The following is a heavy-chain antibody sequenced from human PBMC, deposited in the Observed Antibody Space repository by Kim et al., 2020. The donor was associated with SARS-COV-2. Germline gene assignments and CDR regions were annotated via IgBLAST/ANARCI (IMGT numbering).Heavy chain of an antibody. Sequence: GGSLRLSCAASGFTFSNAWMSWVRQAPGKGLEWVGRIKSKTDGGTTDYAAPVKGRFTISRDDSKNTLYLQMNSLKTEDTAVYYCTSQQRITMIVVVIFPDYWGQGTLAT. CDR3: TSQQRITMIVVVIFPDY. CDR2: IKSKTDGGTT. V-gene: IGHV3-15*01. J-gene: IGHJ4*02. CDR1: GFTFSNAW. D-gene: IGHD3-22*01.